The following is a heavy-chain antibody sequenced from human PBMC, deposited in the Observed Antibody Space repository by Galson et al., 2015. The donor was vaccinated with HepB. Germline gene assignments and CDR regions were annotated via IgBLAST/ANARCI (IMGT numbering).Heavy chain of an antibody. V-gene: IGHV4-39*01. J-gene: IGHJ4*02. CDR3: ARLGYGRGY. D-gene: IGHD3-16*01. CDR2: IYYSGST. CDR1: GGSISSSSYY. Sequence: SETLSLTCTVSGGSISSSSYYWGWIRQPPGKGLEWIGSIYYSGSTYYNPSLKSRVTISVDTSKNQFSLKLSSVTAADTAVYYCARLGYGRGYWGQGTLVTVSS.